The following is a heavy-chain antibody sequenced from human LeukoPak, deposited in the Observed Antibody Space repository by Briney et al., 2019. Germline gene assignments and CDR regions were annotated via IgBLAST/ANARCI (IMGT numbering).Heavy chain of an antibody. D-gene: IGHD6-19*01. V-gene: IGHV3-33*06. J-gene: IGHJ4*02. CDR3: AKASGYSSGWYYFDY. Sequence: PGGSLRLSCAASGFTFSSYGMHWVRQAPGKGLEWVAVIWYDGSNKYYADSVKGRFTISRDNSKNTLYLQMNSLRAEDTAVYYCAKASGYSSGWYYFDYWGQGTLVTVSS. CDR2: IWYDGSNK. CDR1: GFTFSSYG.